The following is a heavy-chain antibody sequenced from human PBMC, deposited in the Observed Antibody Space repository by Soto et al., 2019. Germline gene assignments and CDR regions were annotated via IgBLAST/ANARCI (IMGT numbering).Heavy chain of an antibody. CDR3: VRGVPTSIHRYYY. V-gene: IGHV3-23*01. J-gene: IGHJ4*02. CDR1: GFTFGKNA. CDR2: ISYSGSDT. D-gene: IGHD3-16*02. Sequence: GSLRLSCVGSGFTFGKNAMSWVRQAAGKGLQWVSAISYSGSDTFYADSVKGRFTISRDNSRNTLFLDMSGLRADDTAVYFCVRGVPTSIHRYYYWGQGTLVTVSS.